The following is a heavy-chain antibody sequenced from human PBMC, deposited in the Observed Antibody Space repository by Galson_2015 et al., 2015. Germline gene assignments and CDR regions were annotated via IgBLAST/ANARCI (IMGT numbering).Heavy chain of an antibody. V-gene: IGHV3-7*01. D-gene: IGHD2-2*01. CDR3: ARGSWDIVVVSAAGDAFEV. CDR2: IKYDGSDK. J-gene: IGHJ3*01. Sequence: SLRLSCAASGFTFSSHWMSWVRQAPGKGLEWVANIKYDGSDKNYVDSVKGRFTISRDNAKNSLYLQMNSLRVEDTAVYYCARGSWDIVVVSAAGDAFEVWGQGTMVTVSS. CDR1: GFTFSSHW.